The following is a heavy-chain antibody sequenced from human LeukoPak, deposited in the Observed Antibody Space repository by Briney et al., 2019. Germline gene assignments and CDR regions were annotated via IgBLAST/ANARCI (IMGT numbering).Heavy chain of an antibody. Sequence: GSLILSCSSSGFTFSDYDMNWIRQAPGKGLEWISAISGRSSHTYYGDSVKGRFSISRDNAKNLLYLQMNGLGAEDTAVYYCGRAFPPLRTSSAGDLWGQGTLVTVSS. CDR3: GRAFPPLRTSSAGDL. CDR1: GFTFSDYD. J-gene: IGHJ4*02. V-gene: IGHV3-21*06. CDR2: ISGRSSHT. D-gene: IGHD3-16*01.